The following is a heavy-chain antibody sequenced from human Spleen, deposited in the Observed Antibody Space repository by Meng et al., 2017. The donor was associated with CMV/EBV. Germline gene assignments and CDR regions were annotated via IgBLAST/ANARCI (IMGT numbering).Heavy chain of an antibody. Sequence: SFSGYYWSWIRQPPGKGLEWIGEINHSGSTNYNPSLKSRVTISVDTSKNQFSLKLSSVTAADTAVYYCARTVYCSSTSCRKRWFDPWGQGTLVTVSS. CDR2: INHSGST. V-gene: IGHV4-34*01. D-gene: IGHD2-2*01. CDR1: SFSGYY. J-gene: IGHJ5*02. CDR3: ARTVYCSSTSCRKRWFDP.